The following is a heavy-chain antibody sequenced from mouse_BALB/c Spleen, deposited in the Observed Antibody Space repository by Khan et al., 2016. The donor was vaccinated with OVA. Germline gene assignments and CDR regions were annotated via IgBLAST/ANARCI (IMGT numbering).Heavy chain of an antibody. Sequence: QVQLKESGAELVRPGASVKLSCKTSGYIFTSYWIHWVKQRSGQGLEWIARIYPGTGSTYYKEKFKGKVTLTADKSSSNAYMQISSQKSEDSALTFCARDDSSGSTYAIAYSGQVTSVTVSS. CDR2: IYPGTGST. D-gene: IGHD3-2*01. CDR3: ARDDSSGSTYAIAY. J-gene: IGHJ4*01. CDR1: GYIFTSYW. V-gene: IGHV1-76*01.